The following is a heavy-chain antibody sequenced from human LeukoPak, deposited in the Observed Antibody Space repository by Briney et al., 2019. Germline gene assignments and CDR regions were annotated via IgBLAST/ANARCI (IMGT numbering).Heavy chain of an antibody. CDR3: AIGRGGLRDTLDF. D-gene: IGHD1-26*01. CDR2: INPNSGGT. CDR1: GYTFTGYY. V-gene: IGHV1-2*02. Sequence: ASVKVSCKASGYTFTGYYMYWVRQAPGPGLEWMGWINPNSGGTNYAQNFQGRVTMTRDTSISTAYMELSSLGSDDTAVYYCAIGRGGLRDTLDFWGQGTMVTDSS. J-gene: IGHJ3*01.